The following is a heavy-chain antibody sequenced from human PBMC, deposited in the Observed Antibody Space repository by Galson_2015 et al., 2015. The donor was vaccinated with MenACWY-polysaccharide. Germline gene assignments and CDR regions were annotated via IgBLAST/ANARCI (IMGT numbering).Heavy chain of an antibody. CDR2: ISVYNGNT. J-gene: IGHJ4*02. CDR1: GYTFTSYG. D-gene: IGHD4-17*01. CDR3: ARDFLSTVTTRPGY. V-gene: IGHV1-18*01. Sequence: SCKASGYTFTSYGLSWVRQAPGQGLEWMGWISVYNGNTKYAQNLQGRVTMTTDTSTSTAYMELRSLRSDDTAVYYCARDFLSTVTTRPGYWGQGTLVTVSS.